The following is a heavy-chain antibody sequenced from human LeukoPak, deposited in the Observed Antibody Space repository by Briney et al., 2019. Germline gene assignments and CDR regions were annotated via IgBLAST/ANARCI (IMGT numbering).Heavy chain of an antibody. V-gene: IGHV4-59*02. J-gene: IGHJ3*02. CDR2: IYYSGST. CDR1: GGSVNSYY. Sequence: ETLSLTCTVSGGSVNSYYMSWVRQPPGKGLEWVGYIYYSGSTYYNPSLKSRFTISIDKSKNQFYLKMNSVTAADTAVYYCATGYDSSGYYYSDAFDIWGQGTMVTVSS. D-gene: IGHD3-22*01. CDR3: ATGYDSSGYYYSDAFDI.